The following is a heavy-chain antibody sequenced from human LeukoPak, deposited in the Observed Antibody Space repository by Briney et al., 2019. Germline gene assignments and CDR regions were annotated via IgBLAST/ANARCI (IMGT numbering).Heavy chain of an antibody. CDR1: GGPISSGTYY. Sequence: PSETLSLTCTVSGGPISSGTYYWSWIRQPAGKGLEWIGRIYTSGSTNYNPSLKSRVTISVDTSKNQFSLKLSSMTAADTAVYYCGGRDGYNSSRDYWGQGTLVTVSS. V-gene: IGHV4-61*02. CDR2: IYTSGST. D-gene: IGHD5-24*01. CDR3: GGRDGYNSSRDY. J-gene: IGHJ4*02.